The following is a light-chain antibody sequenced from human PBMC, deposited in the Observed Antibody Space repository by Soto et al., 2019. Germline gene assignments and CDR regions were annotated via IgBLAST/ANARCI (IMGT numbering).Light chain of an antibody. CDR3: QQRSILPLT. CDR1: QSVSSY. Sequence: EIGLTQSPATLSLSPGERATLSCRASQSVSSYLAWYQQKPGQAPRLLIYDASNRATGIPARFSGSGSGTDFTLTISSLEPEDFAVYYCQQRSILPLTFGGGTKVEIK. J-gene: IGKJ4*01. CDR2: DAS. V-gene: IGKV3-11*01.